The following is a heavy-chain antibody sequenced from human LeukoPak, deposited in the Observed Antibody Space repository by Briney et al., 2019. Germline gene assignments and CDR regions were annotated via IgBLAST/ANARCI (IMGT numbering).Heavy chain of an antibody. CDR1: GFTFDDYA. D-gene: IGHD3-22*01. CDR3: AKDIFTGSSSGYDYAFDI. J-gene: IGHJ3*02. V-gene: IGHV3-9*01. CDR2: ISWNSGSI. Sequence: GGSLRLSCAASGFTFDDYAMHWVRQAPGKGLEWVSGISWNSGSIGYADSVKGRFTISRDNAKNSLYLQMNSLGAEDTALYYCAKDIFTGSSSGYDYAFDIWGQGTMVTVSS.